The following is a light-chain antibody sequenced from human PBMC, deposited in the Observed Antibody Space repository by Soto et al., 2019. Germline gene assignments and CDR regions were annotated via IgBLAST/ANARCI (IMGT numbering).Light chain of an antibody. V-gene: IGLV2-8*01. CDR2: EVY. CDR1: SSDVGAYNY. J-gene: IGLJ2*01. CDR3: SSYAGINIFVV. Sequence: QSVLTQPPSASGSPGQSVTISCTGTSSDVGAYNYVSWYQQHPGKAPKLIIYEVYKRPSGVPDRFSGFKSGNTASLIVSGLQPEDEADYYCSSYAGINIFVVFGGGTKVTVL.